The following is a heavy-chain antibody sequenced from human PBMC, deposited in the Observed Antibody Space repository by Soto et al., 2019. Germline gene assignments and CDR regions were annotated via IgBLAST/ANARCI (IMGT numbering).Heavy chain of an antibody. CDR1: GFTFDDYA. CDR3: AKDKGWGLLESGGGGLSYFDY. CDR2: ISWNSGSI. D-gene: IGHD1-26*01. J-gene: IGHJ4*02. Sequence: EVQLVESGGGLVQPGRSLRLSCAASGFTFDDYAMHWVRQAPGKGLEWVSGISWNSGSIGYADSVKGRFTISRDNAKNSLYQQMNSLRAEDTALYYCAKDKGWGLLESGGGGLSYFDYWGQGTLVTVSS. V-gene: IGHV3-9*01.